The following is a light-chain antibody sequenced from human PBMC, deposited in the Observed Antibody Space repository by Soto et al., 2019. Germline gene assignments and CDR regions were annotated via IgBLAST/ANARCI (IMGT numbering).Light chain of an antibody. J-gene: IGKJ4*01. CDR2: DAS. Sequence: EIVLTRSPDTLSSSPGERATLPCRAGQSISSFLPWHQRKSGQAPRLLIYDASNRAAGIPASFSGSGSGADFTLTICSLEPEDFALYYCQQRGSWPLTFGGGTKVEIK. CDR1: QSISSF. V-gene: IGKV3-11*01. CDR3: QQRGSWPLT.